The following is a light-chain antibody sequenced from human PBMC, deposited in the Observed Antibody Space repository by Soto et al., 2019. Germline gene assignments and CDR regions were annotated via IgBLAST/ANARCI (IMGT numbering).Light chain of an antibody. CDR2: RNN. Sequence: QSVLTQPPSASGTPGQRVTISCSGSSSNIGSNYVNWYQQLPGTAPKPLIYRNNQWPSGGPDRFSGSKSATSANLAFSGLRSEDAADYDCAAWDDSLSGRDVVFGGGTKVTVL. CDR3: AAWDDSLSGRDVV. V-gene: IGLV1-47*01. CDR1: SSNIGSNY. J-gene: IGLJ2*01.